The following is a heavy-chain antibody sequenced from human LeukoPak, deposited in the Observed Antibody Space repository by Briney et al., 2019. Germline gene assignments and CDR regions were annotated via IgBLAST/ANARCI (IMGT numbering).Heavy chain of an antibody. V-gene: IGHV3-30*03. D-gene: IGHD2-2*01. J-gene: IGHJ6*02. CDR1: GFTFSSYG. Sequence: GRSLRLSCAASGFTFSSYGMHWVRQAPGKGLEWVAVISYDGSNKYYADSVKGRFTISRDNSKNTLYLQMNSLRAEDTAVYYCAREWDIVVVPAAPYGMDVWGQGTTVTVSS. CDR2: ISYDGSNK. CDR3: AREWDIVVVPAAPYGMDV.